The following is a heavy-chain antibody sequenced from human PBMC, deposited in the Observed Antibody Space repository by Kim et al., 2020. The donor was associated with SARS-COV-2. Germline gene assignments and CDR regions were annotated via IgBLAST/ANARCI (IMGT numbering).Heavy chain of an antibody. V-gene: IGHV4-59*01. J-gene: IGHJ5*02. D-gene: IGHD2-2*01. CDR3: ARDRRSSTSRWFDP. Sequence: NPSLKSRVTISVDTSKNQFSLKLSSVTAADTAVYYCARDRRSSTSRWFDPWGQGTLVTVSS.